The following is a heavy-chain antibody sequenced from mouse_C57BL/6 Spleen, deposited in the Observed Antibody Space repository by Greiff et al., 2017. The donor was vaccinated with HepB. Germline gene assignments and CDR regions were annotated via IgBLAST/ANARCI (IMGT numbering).Heavy chain of an antibody. CDR1: GYTFTSYW. Sequence: QVQLQQPGTELVKPGASVKLSCKASGYTFTSYWMHWVKQRPGQGLEWIGNINPSNGGTNYNEKFKSKATLTVDKSSSTAYMQLSSLTSEDSAVYYCARGGMVTPYYYAMDYWGQGTSVTVSS. V-gene: IGHV1-53*01. D-gene: IGHD2-3*01. CDR3: ARGGMVTPYYYAMDY. CDR2: INPSNGGT. J-gene: IGHJ4*01.